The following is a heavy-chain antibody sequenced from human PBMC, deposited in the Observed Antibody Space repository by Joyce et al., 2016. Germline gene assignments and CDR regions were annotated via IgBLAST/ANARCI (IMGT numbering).Heavy chain of an antibody. Sequence: QVHLVQSGAEMKKPGASVRVSCKTSGYTFTNFVLTWVRQAPGQGLEWMGWISPYSGNTIYAQRLQDRVTMTTDTSTSTAYMELRSLRSDDTAVYYCARAGYDSNGYYSAPDFEFWGQGTLVSVSS. CDR2: ISPYSGNT. CDR3: ARAGYDSNGYYSAPDFEF. J-gene: IGHJ4*02. D-gene: IGHD3-22*01. CDR1: GYTFTNFV. V-gene: IGHV1-18*01.